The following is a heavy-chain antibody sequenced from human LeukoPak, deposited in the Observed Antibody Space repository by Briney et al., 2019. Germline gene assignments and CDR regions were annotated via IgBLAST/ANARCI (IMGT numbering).Heavy chain of an antibody. CDR3: AREGAKWLRRRTFDY. CDR1: GYSFTSYY. CDR2: INPSGGST. V-gene: IGHV1-46*01. Sequence: GASVKVSCKASGYSFTSYYMNWVRQAPGQGLEWMGTINPSGGSTSYAQKFQGRVTMTRDTSTSTVYLELSSLRFEDTAVYYCAREGAKWLRRRTFDYWGQGTLVTVSS. J-gene: IGHJ4*02. D-gene: IGHD5-12*01.